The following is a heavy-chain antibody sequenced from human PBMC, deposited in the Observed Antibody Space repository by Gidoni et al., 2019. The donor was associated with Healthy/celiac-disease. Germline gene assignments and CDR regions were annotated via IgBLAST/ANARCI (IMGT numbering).Heavy chain of an antibody. CDR1: GFTFRSYR. J-gene: IGHJ5*02. Sequence: EVQLLESGGCLVKPGGSLRLSCSASGFTFRSYRMTWVRQAPGKGLEWVSSFISSSSYIYYADSGKGRFTISRDNAKNSLYLQMNSLRAEDTAVYYCARSPMVVVPAADNWFDPWGQGTLVTVSS. CDR3: ARSPMVVVPAADNWFDP. D-gene: IGHD2-2*01. CDR2: FISSSSYI. V-gene: IGHV3-21*01.